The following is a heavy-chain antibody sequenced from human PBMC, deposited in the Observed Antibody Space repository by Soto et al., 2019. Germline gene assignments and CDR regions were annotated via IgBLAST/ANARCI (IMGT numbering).Heavy chain of an antibody. CDR1: GYTFTSYG. CDR2: ISAYNGNT. CDR3: ARGPPYCSCGSCYYDDYFYY. V-gene: IGHV1-18*01. D-gene: IGHD2-15*01. J-gene: IGHJ4*02. Sequence: ASVKVSCKASGYTFTSYGISWVRQAPGQGLEWMGWISAYNGNTNYAQKLQGRVTMTTDTSTSTAYMELRSLRSDDTAVYYCARGPPYCSCGSCYYDDYFYYRSQGTLVTVSA.